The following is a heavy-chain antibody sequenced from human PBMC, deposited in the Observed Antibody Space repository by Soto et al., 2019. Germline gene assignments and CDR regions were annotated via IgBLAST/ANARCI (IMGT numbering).Heavy chain of an antibody. Sequence: QVQLVQSGAEVKKPGASVKVSCKASGYTFTSYAMHWVRQAPGQRLEWMGWINAGNGNTKYSQKFQGRVTITRDTSGSTAYMELSSLRSEDTAVYYCARVWPTVVTLGPDYWGQGTLVTVSS. CDR2: INAGNGNT. CDR1: GYTFTSYA. CDR3: ARVWPTVVTLGPDY. J-gene: IGHJ4*02. V-gene: IGHV1-3*01. D-gene: IGHD4-17*01.